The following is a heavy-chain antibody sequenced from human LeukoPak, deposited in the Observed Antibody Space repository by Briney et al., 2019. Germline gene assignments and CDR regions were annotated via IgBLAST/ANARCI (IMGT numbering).Heavy chain of an antibody. V-gene: IGHV1-2*02. Sequence: ASVKVSCKASGYTFNAYYIHWVRQAPGQGLEWMGWINPHSGGTNSTQKFQDRVTMTRDTSISTVYMELSRLRSDDTAVYYCARDRDSYGDYYFYMDVWGKGTTVAVSS. CDR2: INPHSGGT. CDR1: GYTFNAYY. CDR3: ARDRDSYGDYYFYMDV. D-gene: IGHD5-18*01. J-gene: IGHJ6*03.